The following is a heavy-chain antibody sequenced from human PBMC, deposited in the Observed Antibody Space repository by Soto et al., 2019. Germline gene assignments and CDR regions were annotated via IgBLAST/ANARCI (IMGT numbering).Heavy chain of an antibody. D-gene: IGHD3-3*01. J-gene: IGHJ5*02. V-gene: IGHV3-23*01. CDR1: GFTFSSYA. CDR2: ISGSGGST. CDR3: AKARVIMQTTLSLNWFDP. Sequence: GGSLRLSCAASGFTFSSYAMSWVRQAPGKGLEWVSAISGSGGSTYYADSVKGRFTISRDNSKNTLYLQMNSLRAEDTAVYYCAKARVIMQTTLSLNWFDPWGQGTLVTVSS.